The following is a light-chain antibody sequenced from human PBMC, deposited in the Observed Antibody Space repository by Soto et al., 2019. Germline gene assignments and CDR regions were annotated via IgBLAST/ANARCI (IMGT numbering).Light chain of an antibody. J-gene: IGLJ2*01. CDR2: EVN. CDR1: SSDVGGYNF. Sequence: QSALTQPPSASGSPGQSVTISCTGTSSDVGGYNFVSWFQQNPGKAPKLMIYEVNKRPSGVPDRFSGSKSGNTASLTVSGLQDEDEADYYCSSYAGSNNFVVFGGGTQLTVL. CDR3: SSYAGSNNFVV. V-gene: IGLV2-8*01.